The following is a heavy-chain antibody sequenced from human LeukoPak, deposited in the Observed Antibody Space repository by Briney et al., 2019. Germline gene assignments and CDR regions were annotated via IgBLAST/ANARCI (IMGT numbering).Heavy chain of an antibody. Sequence: GGSRRLSCAASGFTFSSYAMHWVRQAPGKGLEWVAVISYDGSNKYYADSVKGRFTISRDNSKNTLYLQMNSLRAEDTAVYYCARTVVGYYDSSGYYGLWGQGTLVTVSS. CDR1: GFTFSSYA. J-gene: IGHJ4*02. V-gene: IGHV3-30-3*01. CDR2: ISYDGSNK. CDR3: ARTVVGYYDSSGYYGL. D-gene: IGHD3-22*01.